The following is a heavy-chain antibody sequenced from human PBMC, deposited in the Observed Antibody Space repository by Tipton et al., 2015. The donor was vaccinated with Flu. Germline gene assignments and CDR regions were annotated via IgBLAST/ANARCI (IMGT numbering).Heavy chain of an antibody. Sequence: TLSLTCNVSGFSIMSGHYWGWIRQPPKKGLEWIGRVFRSGDTYYNASLKKRLTMSVDTSKNQFSLRLTSVTAADTAVYYCARVVTYLNDVFDTWGQGTMVTDSS. V-gene: IGHV4-38-2*02. CDR3: ARVVTYLNDVFDT. D-gene: IGHD2-21*02. J-gene: IGHJ3*02. CDR1: GFSIMSGHY. CDR2: VFRSGDT.